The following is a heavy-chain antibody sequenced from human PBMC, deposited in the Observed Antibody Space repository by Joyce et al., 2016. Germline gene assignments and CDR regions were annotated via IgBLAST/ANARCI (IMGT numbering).Heavy chain of an antibody. CDR1: GDSFSGTSYY. V-gene: IGHV4-61*01. D-gene: IGHD3-10*01. Sequence: HLQESGPGLVKPSETLSLTCTISGDSFSGTSYYWSWIRQSPGKGLEWLGFIYTSETTRYNPSLGGRLSISVGAAKKQVSLRLTSVTSADTAVYYCATSLPSRVGGFQFFGMDVWGQGTTVIVS. CDR3: ATSLPSRVGGFQFFGMDV. CDR2: IYTSETT. J-gene: IGHJ6*02.